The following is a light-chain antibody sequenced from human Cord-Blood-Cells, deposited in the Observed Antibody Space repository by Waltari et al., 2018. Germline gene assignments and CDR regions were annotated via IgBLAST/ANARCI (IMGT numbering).Light chain of an antibody. CDR1: SSDVGGYNY. J-gene: IGLJ1*01. CDR3: SSYTSSSTNYV. Sequence: QSALTQPASVSGSPGQSITISCTGTSSDVGGYNYVSWYQQHPGKAPKLMIYDVSTRPSGVSKRFSGSKSGNTASLTISGLQAEDEADYYCSSYTSSSTNYVFGTGTKVTVL. V-gene: IGLV2-14*01. CDR2: DVS.